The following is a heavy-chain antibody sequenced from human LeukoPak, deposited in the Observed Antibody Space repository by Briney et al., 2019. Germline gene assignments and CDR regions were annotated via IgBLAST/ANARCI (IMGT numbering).Heavy chain of an antibody. CDR2: IIPIFGTA. Sequence: GASVKVSCKASGGTFSSYAISWVRQAPGQGLEWMGGIIPIFGTANYAQKFQGRVTITADKSTSTAYMELSSLRSEDTAVYYCARGTGSYYYYYYMDVWGKGTTVTASS. CDR3: ARGTGSYYYYYYMDV. J-gene: IGHJ6*03. V-gene: IGHV1-69*06. CDR1: GGTFSSYA. D-gene: IGHD3/OR15-3a*01.